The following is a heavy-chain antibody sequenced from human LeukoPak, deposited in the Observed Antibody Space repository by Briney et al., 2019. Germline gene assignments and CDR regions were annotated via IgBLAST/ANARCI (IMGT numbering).Heavy chain of an antibody. J-gene: IGHJ4*02. CDR3: ARVGGSSPSLFDY. CDR1: GASISTYY. CDR2: IYYSGST. D-gene: IGHD6-13*01. V-gene: IGHV4-59*01. Sequence: PSETLSLTCTVSGASISTYYWSWIRQPPGKGLEWIGYIYYSGSTNYNPSLKSRVTISVDTSKNQFSLKLSSVTAADTAVYYCARVGGSSPSLFDYWGQGTLVTVSS.